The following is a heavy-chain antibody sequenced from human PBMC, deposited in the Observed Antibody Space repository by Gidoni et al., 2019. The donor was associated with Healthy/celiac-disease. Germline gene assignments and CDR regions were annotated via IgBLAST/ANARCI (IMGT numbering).Heavy chain of an antibody. J-gene: IGHJ6*02. D-gene: IGHD2-15*01. Sequence: QVQLVQSGAEVKKPGASVKVSCKASGYTFTSYAMHWVRQAPGKRLEWMGWINAGNGNTKYSQKFQGRVTITRDTSASTAYMELSSLRSEDTAVYYCARGQTLVVAATPYYYYYYGMDVWGQGTTVTVSS. CDR3: ARGQTLVVAATPYYYYYYGMDV. V-gene: IGHV1-3*01. CDR2: INAGNGNT. CDR1: GYTFTSYA.